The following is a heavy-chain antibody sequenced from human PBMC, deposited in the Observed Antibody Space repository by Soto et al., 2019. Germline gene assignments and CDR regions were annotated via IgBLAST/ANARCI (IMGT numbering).Heavy chain of an antibody. CDR2: ISYDGTNK. CDR1: GFFFSDYG. J-gene: IGHJ6*02. D-gene: IGHD3-10*01. V-gene: IGHV3-30*03. CDR3: ARDRGGTGMFFGMDV. Sequence: GGSLRLSCEASGFFFSDYGMHWVRQAPGKGLEWVAVISYDGTNKYYGDSAKGRFTISRDNSRNTLYLEMNSLSEEDTAVYFCARDRGGTGMFFGMDVWGQGATVTVSS.